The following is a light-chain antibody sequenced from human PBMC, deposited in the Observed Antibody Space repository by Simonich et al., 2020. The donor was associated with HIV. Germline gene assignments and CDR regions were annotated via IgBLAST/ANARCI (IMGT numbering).Light chain of an antibody. CDR3: AAWDDSLNGPR. CDR1: SSNIGAGYD. CDR2: GNS. V-gene: IGLV1-40*01. J-gene: IGLJ3*02. Sequence: QSVLTQPPSVSGAPGQRVTISCTGSSSNIGAGYDVHWYQQLPGKAPKLLIYGNSNRPSGVPDRFSGSKSGTSASLAITGLQAKDEADYYCAAWDDSLNGPRFGGGTKLTVL.